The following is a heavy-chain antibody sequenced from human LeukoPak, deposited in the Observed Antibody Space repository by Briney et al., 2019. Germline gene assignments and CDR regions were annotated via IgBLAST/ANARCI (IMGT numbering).Heavy chain of an antibody. D-gene: IGHD3-22*01. J-gene: IGHJ4*02. CDR2: ISAYNGNT. V-gene: IGHV1-18*01. Sequence: GASVKVSCKASGYTFTSYGISWVRQAPGQGLEWMGWISAYNGNTNYAQKFQGRVTITRDTSASTAYMELSSLRSEDTAVYYCARPGSYYYDSSGYYYDGYFDYWGQGTLVTVSS. CDR3: ARPGSYYYDSSGYYYDGYFDY. CDR1: GYTFTSYG.